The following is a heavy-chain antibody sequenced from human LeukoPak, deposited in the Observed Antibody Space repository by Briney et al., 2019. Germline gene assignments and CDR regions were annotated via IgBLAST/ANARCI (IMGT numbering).Heavy chain of an antibody. J-gene: IGHJ6*03. CDR2: ISTSGSTK. Sequence: QPGGSLRLSCAASGFTFSSYEMNWVRQAPGKGLEWVSYISTSGSTKYYADSVKGRLTISRDNAKSSLYLQMNSLRAEDTAVYYCARGIGSGSYPYYYYYMDVWGKGTTVTVSS. CDR3: ARGIGSGSYPYYYYYMDV. V-gene: IGHV3-48*03. CDR1: GFTFSSYE. D-gene: IGHD3-10*01.